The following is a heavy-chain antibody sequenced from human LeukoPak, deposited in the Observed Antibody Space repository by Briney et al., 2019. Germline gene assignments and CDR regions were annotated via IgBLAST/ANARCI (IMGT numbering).Heavy chain of an antibody. CDR3: AGGDDYSNPFDY. Sequence: GASVKVSCKASGGTFSSYTFTWVRQAPGQGLEWMGKIIPIFGTANYAQKFQVRVTITTDESTSTVYMELTSPRSEDTAVYYCAGGDDYSNPFDYWGQGTLVTVSS. V-gene: IGHV1-69*05. CDR2: IIPIFGTA. D-gene: IGHD4-11*01. CDR1: GGTFSSYT. J-gene: IGHJ4*02.